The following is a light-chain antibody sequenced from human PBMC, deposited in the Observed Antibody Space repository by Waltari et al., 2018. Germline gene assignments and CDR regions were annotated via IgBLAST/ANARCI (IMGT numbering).Light chain of an antibody. V-gene: IGKV1-12*01. Sequence: DIQMTQSPSPVSASVGDRVTITCRASQDIGNRLAWYQQKTGKAPNLLSCGTPSLQTRVLSMLSGSGSGTEFTLTISRLQPEDFGTYYCQQGNSFPITFGPGTKVEIK. CDR3: QQGNSFPIT. CDR1: QDIGNR. J-gene: IGKJ3*01. CDR2: GTP.